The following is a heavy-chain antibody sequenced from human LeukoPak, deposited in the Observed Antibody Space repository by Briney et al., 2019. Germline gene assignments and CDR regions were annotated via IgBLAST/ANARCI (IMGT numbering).Heavy chain of an antibody. J-gene: IGHJ6*04. CDR1: GASISSYW. Sequence: SETLSLTCTVSGASISSYWWTWIRQPAGKGLEWIGRVYTSGSITYNPSLRSRVTMSVDTSKNQLSLKLSSVTGADTAVYYCAGLYVWGKGTTVTISS. V-gene: IGHV4-4*07. CDR3: AGLYV. CDR2: VYTSGSI.